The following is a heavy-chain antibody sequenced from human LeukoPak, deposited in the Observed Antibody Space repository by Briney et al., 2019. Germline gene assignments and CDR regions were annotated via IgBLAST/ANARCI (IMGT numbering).Heavy chain of an antibody. CDR2: IRAKPYGGTT. Sequence: GGSLRLSCTTSGFTFGDYVMSWVRQAPGKGLEWVGFIRAKPYGGTTEYAASVKGGFTISRDDSKSIAYLQMNSLRTDDTAVYYCASPVFLEKDTSAYYFWGQGTLVTVSS. V-gene: IGHV3-49*04. CDR3: ASPVFLEKDTSAYYF. J-gene: IGHJ4*02. CDR1: GFTFGDYV. D-gene: IGHD3-22*01.